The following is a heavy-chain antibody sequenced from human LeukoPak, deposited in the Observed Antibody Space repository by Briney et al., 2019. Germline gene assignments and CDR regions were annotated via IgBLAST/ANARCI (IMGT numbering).Heavy chain of an antibody. CDR2: INHSGST. V-gene: IGHV4-34*01. CDR3: ARASDYVWGSYHNYYFDY. CDR1: GGSFSGYY. D-gene: IGHD3-16*02. Sequence: SETLSLTCAVYGGSFSGYYWSWIRQPPGKGLEWIGEINHSGSTNYNPSLKSRVTISVDTSKNQFSLKLSSVTAADTAVYYCARASDYVWGSYHNYYFDYWGQGTLVTVSS. J-gene: IGHJ4*02.